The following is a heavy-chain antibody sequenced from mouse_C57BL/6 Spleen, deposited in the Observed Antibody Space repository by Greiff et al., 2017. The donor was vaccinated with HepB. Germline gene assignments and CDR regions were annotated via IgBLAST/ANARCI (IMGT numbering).Heavy chain of an antibody. Sequence: VQLQQSGPELVKPGASVKISCKASGYSFTDYNMNWVKQSNGKSLEWIGVINPNYGTTSYNQKFKGKATLTVDQSSSTTYMQLNNLTTEDSAVYYCAREDDYYGSSHFDYWGQGTTLTVSS. CDR2: INPNYGTT. CDR3: AREDDYYGSSHFDY. D-gene: IGHD1-1*01. V-gene: IGHV1-39*01. J-gene: IGHJ2*01. CDR1: GYSFTDYN.